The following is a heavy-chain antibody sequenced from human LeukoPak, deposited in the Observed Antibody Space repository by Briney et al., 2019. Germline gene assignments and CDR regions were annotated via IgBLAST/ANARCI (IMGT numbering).Heavy chain of an antibody. J-gene: IGHJ4*02. CDR3: ARTAARRFDY. V-gene: IGHV1-46*01. D-gene: IGHD6-6*01. CDR1: GYTFPSYF. Sequence: GASVTVSCKASGYTFPSYFMHWVRQAPGQGLEWMGIINPTGGSTTYAQKFQGRVTMTRDTSTSTVYMELSSLRSDDTAVYYCARTAARRFDYWGQGTLGTVSS. CDR2: INPTGGST.